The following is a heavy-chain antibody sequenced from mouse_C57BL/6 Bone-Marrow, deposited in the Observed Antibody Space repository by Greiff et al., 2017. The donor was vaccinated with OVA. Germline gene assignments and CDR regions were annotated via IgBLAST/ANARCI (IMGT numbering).Heavy chain of an antibody. V-gene: IGHV5-12*01. D-gene: IGHD2-2*01. CDR1: GFTFSDYY. Sequence: EVQRVESGGGLVQPGGSLKLSCAASGFTFSDYYMYWVRQTPEKRLEWVAYISNGGGSTYYPDTVKGRFTISRDNAKNTLYLQMSRLKSEDTAMYYCARRDYGYDEGFAYWGQGTLVTVSA. CDR3: ARRDYGYDEGFAY. CDR2: ISNGGGST. J-gene: IGHJ3*01.